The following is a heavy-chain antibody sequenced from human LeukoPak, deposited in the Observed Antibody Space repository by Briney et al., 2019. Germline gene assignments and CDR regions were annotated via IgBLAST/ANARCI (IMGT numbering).Heavy chain of an antibody. Sequence: GASVKVSCKASGGTFSSYAISWVRQAPGQGLEWMGGIIPIFGTANYAQKFQGRVTITTDESTSTAYMELSSLRSEDTAVYYCASRYCSSTSCYDYWGQGTLVTVSS. CDR3: ASRYCSSTSCYDY. V-gene: IGHV1-69*05. J-gene: IGHJ4*02. D-gene: IGHD2-2*01. CDR2: IIPIFGTA. CDR1: GGTFSSYA.